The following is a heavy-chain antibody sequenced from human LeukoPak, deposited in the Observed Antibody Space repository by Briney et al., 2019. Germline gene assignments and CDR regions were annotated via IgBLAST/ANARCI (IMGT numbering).Heavy chain of an antibody. CDR1: GYTFTRCD. Sequence: ASVKVSCKASGYTFTRCDINWVRQATGQGLEWMGWMNPNSGNTGYAQKFQGRVTITRSTSISTAYMELSSLRSEDTAVYYCARDPTGSPYSGYEDWGQGTLVTVSS. J-gene: IGHJ4*02. V-gene: IGHV1-8*03. CDR2: MNPNSGNT. D-gene: IGHD5-12*01. CDR3: ARDPTGSPYSGYED.